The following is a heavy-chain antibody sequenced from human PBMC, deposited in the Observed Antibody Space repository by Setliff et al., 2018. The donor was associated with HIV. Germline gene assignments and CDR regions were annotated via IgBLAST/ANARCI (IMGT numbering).Heavy chain of an antibody. CDR3: ARDGGYSGHQWFGDAFDI. CDR1: GYTFISYG. V-gene: IGHV1-69*13. CDR2: IIPIYGTA. D-gene: IGHD5-12*01. J-gene: IGHJ3*02. Sequence: GASVKVSCKASGYTFISYGISWVRQAPGQGLEWMGWIIPIYGTANSAQKFQGRVTITADESTSTAYMELSTLRSEDTAVYFCARDGGYSGHQWFGDAFDIWGQGTMVTVSS.